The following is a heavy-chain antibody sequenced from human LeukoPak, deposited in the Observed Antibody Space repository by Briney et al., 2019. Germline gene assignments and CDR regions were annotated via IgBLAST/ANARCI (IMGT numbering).Heavy chain of an antibody. Sequence: SGTLSLTCAVSGGSISTHWWSWVRRPPGKGLEWIGEIFHSGTTNSNPSLKSRVTMSVDTSKNQFSLELSSVTAADTAVYYCARDLSLVINGYFDLWGRGTLVTVSS. CDR2: IFHSGTT. CDR1: GGSISTHW. J-gene: IGHJ2*01. D-gene: IGHD3-16*01. V-gene: IGHV4-4*02. CDR3: ARDLSLVINGYFDL.